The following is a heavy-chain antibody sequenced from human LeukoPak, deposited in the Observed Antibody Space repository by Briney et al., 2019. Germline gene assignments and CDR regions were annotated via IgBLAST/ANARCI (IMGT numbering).Heavy chain of an antibody. CDR1: GFTLGDFY. CDR3: ACDFRYLGHDF. J-gene: IGHJ4*02. Sequence: PGGSLRLSCTASGFTLGDFYMSWLRQAPGKGLEWIAYISNVGLTTYYAESVKGRFTISRDNAKNSLYLQMNSLRAEDTAVYYCACDFRYLGHDFWGQGTLVTVSS. CDR2: ISNVGLTT. V-gene: IGHV3-11*01. D-gene: IGHD2-21*02.